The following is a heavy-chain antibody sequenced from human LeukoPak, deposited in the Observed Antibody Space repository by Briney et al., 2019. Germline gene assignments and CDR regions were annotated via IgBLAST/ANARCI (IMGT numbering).Heavy chain of an antibody. CDR3: AERTMR. CDR1: GFTFSSYA. D-gene: IGHD3-22*01. Sequence: GRSLRLSCAASGFTFSSYAMHWVRQAPGKGLEWVAVISYDGSNKYYADSVKGRFTISRDNSKNTLYLQMNSLRAEDTAVYYCAERTMRWGQGTLVTVSP. CDR2: ISYDGSNK. V-gene: IGHV3-30-3*01. J-gene: IGHJ4*02.